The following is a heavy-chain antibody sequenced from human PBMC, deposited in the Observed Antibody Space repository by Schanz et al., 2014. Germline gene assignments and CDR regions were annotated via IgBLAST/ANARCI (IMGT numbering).Heavy chain of an antibody. CDR2: ISYDGRNK. D-gene: IGHD2-21*02. CDR1: GFTFSSYA. CDR3: VKDAYCAGDSVPAECFEH. Sequence: QVQLVESGGGVVQPGRSLRLSCAASGFTFSSYAMHWVRQAPGKGLEWVAVISYDGRNKYYADSVKGRFTISRDNSKNTLYLQMSSLRHEDSAVYYCVKDAYCAGDSVPAECFEHWGQGTLVTVSS. J-gene: IGHJ1*01. V-gene: IGHV3-30-3*01.